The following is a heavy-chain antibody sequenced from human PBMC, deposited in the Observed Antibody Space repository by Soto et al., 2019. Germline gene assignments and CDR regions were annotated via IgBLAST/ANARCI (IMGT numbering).Heavy chain of an antibody. CDR2: INPSGGST. CDR3: ARTMGIAAAGDY. D-gene: IGHD6-13*01. V-gene: IGHV1-46*01. Sequence: ASVKVSCKASGYTFTGYYMHWVRQAPGQGLEWMGIINPSGGSTSYAQKFQGRVTMTRDTSTSTVYMELSSLRSEDTAVYYCARTMGIAAAGDYWGQGTLVTVSS. CDR1: GYTFTGYY. J-gene: IGHJ4*02.